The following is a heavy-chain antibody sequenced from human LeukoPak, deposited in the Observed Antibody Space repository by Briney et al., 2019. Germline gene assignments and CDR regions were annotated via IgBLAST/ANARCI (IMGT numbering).Heavy chain of an antibody. D-gene: IGHD4-17*01. V-gene: IGHV3-21*01. Sequence: GGSLRLSCAASGFTFSSYSMNWVRQAPGKGLEWVSSISSSSSCIYYADSVKGRFTISRDNAKNSLYLQMNSLRAEDTAVYYCARAGDYGDFFDYWGQGTLATVSS. J-gene: IGHJ4*02. CDR1: GFTFSSYS. CDR2: ISSSSSCI. CDR3: ARAGDYGDFFDY.